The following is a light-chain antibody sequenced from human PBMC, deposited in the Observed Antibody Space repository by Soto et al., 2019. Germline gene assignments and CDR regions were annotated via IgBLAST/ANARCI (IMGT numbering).Light chain of an antibody. Sequence: EIVLTQSPGTLSLSPGERATLSCMASQSVRNNYLAWYQQQPGQAPRLLIYGTSTRDTGIPDRFSGSGSGTDFTLTISRLEPEDFAVYYCQQYGSSYTFGPGTKVEIK. V-gene: IGKV3-20*01. CDR2: GTS. CDR3: QQYGSSYT. CDR1: QSVRNNY. J-gene: IGKJ3*01.